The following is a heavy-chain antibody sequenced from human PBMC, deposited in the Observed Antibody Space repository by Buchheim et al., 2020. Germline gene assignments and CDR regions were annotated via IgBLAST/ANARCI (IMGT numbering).Heavy chain of an antibody. J-gene: IGHJ6*02. V-gene: IGHV3-30*18. D-gene: IGHD2-15*01. CDR1: GFTFSSYG. Sequence: QVQLVESGGGVVQPGRSLRLSCAASGFTFSSYGMHWVRQAPGKGLEWVAVISYDGSNKYYADSVKGRFTISRDNSKNTLYLQMNSLRAEDTAVYYCAKNSGGGCSGGSCPNTHYYYYGMDVWGQGTT. CDR3: AKNSGGGCSGGSCPNTHYYYYGMDV. CDR2: ISYDGSNK.